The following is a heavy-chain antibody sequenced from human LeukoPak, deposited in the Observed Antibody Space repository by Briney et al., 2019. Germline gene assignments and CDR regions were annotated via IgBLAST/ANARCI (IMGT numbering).Heavy chain of an antibody. Sequence: GGSLRLSCAASGFSFDDYAMRWVRQAPAKGPEWVSIISGDGGITYYADSVKGRFTISRDNSKNSLYLQMNSLRTEDTALYYCAKDGATAEYYYGMDVWGQGTTVTVSS. D-gene: IGHD5-12*01. CDR3: AKDGATAEYYYGMDV. CDR1: GFSFDDYA. V-gene: IGHV3-43*02. J-gene: IGHJ6*02. CDR2: ISGDGGIT.